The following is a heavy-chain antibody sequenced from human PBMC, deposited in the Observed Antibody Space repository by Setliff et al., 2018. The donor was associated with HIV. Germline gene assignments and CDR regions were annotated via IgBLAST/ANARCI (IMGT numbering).Heavy chain of an antibody. Sequence: PGGSLRLSCTASGLTFNNAWMSWVRQAPGKGLEWIGSIYHSGTTYFNPSLKSRVSLSVDTSKNQFSLKLSSVTAADTAVYYCGRASDDYSWGQGTLVTVSS. CDR2: IYHSGTT. CDR3: GRASDDYS. CDR1: GLTFNNAW. V-gene: IGHV4-38-2*02. D-gene: IGHD3-16*01. J-gene: IGHJ5*02.